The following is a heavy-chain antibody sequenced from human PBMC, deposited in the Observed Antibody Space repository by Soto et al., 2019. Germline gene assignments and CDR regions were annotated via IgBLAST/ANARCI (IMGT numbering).Heavy chain of an antibody. CDR1: GGSISSYY. CDR2: IYYSGST. J-gene: IGHJ4*02. D-gene: IGHD3-22*01. CDR3: ARDTGDSSGYYQNYFDY. Sequence: PSETLSLTGTVSGGSISSYYWSWIRQPPGKGLEWIGYIYYSGSTNYNPSLKSRVTISVDTSKNQFSLKLSSVTAADTAVYYCARDTGDSSGYYQNYFDYWGQGTLVTVSS. V-gene: IGHV4-59*01.